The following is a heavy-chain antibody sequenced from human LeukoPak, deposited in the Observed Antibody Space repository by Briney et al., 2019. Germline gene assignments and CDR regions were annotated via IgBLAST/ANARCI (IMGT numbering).Heavy chain of an antibody. CDR2: IGGSGGYT. J-gene: IGHJ4*02. Sequence: PGASLRLSCAASGFTFSIYAMSWVRQAPGKGLEWVSAIGGSGGYTYYADSVRGRFTISRDNSKNTLFLQMNSLRAEDTAVYYCAKDEPLLRHWGQGTLVTVSS. CDR1: GFTFSIYA. CDR3: AKDEPLLRH. V-gene: IGHV3-23*01. D-gene: IGHD2/OR15-2a*01.